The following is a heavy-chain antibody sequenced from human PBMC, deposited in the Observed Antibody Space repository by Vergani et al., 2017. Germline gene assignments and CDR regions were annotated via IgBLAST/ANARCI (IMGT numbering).Heavy chain of an antibody. D-gene: IGHD6-6*01. CDR3: AKDLGNSSGGGWFDP. V-gene: IGHV3-9*02. CDR1: GFTSAGYA. J-gene: IGHJ5*02. CDR2: ISWNSNSI. Sequence: EVQLEESGGGLILPGRSLRLSCVASGFTSAGYAMHWVRQAPGKGLEWVSGISWNSNSIGYADSVKGRFTISRDNAKNSLYLQMNSLRAEDTALYYCAKDLGNSSGGGWFDPWGKGTLVTVSS.